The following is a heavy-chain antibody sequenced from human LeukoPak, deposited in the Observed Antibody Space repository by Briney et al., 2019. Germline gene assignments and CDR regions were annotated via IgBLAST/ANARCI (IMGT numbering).Heavy chain of an antibody. CDR1: GGTFSSYA. CDR2: IIPIFGTA. Sequence: SVKVSCKASGGTFSSYAISWVRQAPGQGLEWVGRIIPIFGTANYAQKFQGRVTITTDESTSTAYMELSSLRSEDTAVYYCARGCGGDCSSAFDIWGQGTMVTVSS. CDR3: ARGCGGDCSSAFDI. D-gene: IGHD2-21*02. V-gene: IGHV1-69*05. J-gene: IGHJ3*02.